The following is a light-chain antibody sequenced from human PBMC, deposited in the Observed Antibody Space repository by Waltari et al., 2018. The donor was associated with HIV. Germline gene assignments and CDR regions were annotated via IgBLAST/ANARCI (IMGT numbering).Light chain of an antibody. CDR1: SSNIGSNY. CDR2: RNN. CDR3: ATWDDSLSGLWV. Sequence: QSVLTQPPSASGTPGQRVTIPCSGSSSNIGSNYVYWYQQLPGTAPKLLIDRNNQRPSGVPDRFSGSKSGTSASLAISGLRSEDEADYYCATWDDSLSGLWVFGGGTKLTVL. J-gene: IGLJ3*02. V-gene: IGLV1-47*01.